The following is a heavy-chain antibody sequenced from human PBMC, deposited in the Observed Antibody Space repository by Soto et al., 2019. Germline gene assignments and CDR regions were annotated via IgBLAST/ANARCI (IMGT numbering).Heavy chain of an antibody. CDR3: ARAGTVELVYYYDYKDF. V-gene: IGHV1-18*01. Sequence: ASVNVSCKASGYTFTSYGISWVRQAPGQGLEWMGWISAYNGNTNYAQKLQGRVTMTTDTSTSTAYMELRSLRSDDTAVYYCARAGTVELVYYYDYKDFWGKGTTVTVSS. CDR2: ISAYNGNT. CDR1: GYTFTSYG. J-gene: IGHJ6*03. D-gene: IGHD4-17*01.